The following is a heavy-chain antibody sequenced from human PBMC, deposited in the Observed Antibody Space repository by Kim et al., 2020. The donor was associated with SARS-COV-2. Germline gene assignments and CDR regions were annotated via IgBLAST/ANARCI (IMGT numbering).Heavy chain of an antibody. CDR1: GFTFSSYA. CDR2: ISGSGGST. V-gene: IGHV3-23*01. Sequence: GGSLRLSCAASGFTFSSYAMSWVRQAPGKGLEWVSAISGSGGSTYYADSVKGRFTISRDNSKNTLYLQMNSLRAEDTAVYYCAKAPDIVVVPAALTPTSGDLAHYYYYYGMDVWGQGTTVTVSS. J-gene: IGHJ6*02. CDR3: AKAPDIVVVPAALTPTSGDLAHYYYYYGMDV. D-gene: IGHD2-2*01.